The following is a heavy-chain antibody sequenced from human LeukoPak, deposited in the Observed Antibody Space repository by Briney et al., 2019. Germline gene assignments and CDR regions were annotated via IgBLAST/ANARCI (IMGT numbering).Heavy chain of an antibody. D-gene: IGHD6-13*01. V-gene: IGHV3-9*01. CDR3: ARGRGDSSSWYFDY. CDR1: GFTFDDYA. J-gene: IGHJ4*02. Sequence: GGSLRLSCAASGFTFDDYAMHWVRQAPGKGLEWVSGISWNRGSIGYADSVKGRFTIPRDNAKNTVYLQMNNLRADDTAVYYCARGRGDSSSWYFDYWGQGTLVTVSS. CDR2: ISWNRGSI.